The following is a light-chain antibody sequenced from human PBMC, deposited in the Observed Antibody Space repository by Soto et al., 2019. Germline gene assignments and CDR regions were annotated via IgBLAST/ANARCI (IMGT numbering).Light chain of an antibody. CDR1: QSVSNSY. J-gene: IGKJ1*01. V-gene: IGKV3-20*01. CDR3: QQYDISWT. CDR2: GAS. Sequence: EIVLTQSPGTLSLSPGERATLSCRASQSVSNSYLAWYQQKPGQAPRLLIYGASSRATGIPGRFSGSGSGTDFTLTISRLEPEDFAVYYCQQYDISWTFGQGTKVEIK.